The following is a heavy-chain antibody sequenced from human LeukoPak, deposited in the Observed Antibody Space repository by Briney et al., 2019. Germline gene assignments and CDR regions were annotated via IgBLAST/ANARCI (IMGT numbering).Heavy chain of an antibody. J-gene: IGHJ4*02. Sequence: ASVKVSCKASGYTFTYYALHWVRQAPGQSLEWMGWITTGRGDTQYSQAFQRRITITRDKSASTVSMDLSALRSEDTAVYYCARGGKQWRGGNYFDSWGQGTLVAVSS. V-gene: IGHV1-3*03. CDR3: ARGGKQWRGGNYFDS. CDR2: ITTGRGDT. CDR1: GYTFTYYA. D-gene: IGHD6-19*01.